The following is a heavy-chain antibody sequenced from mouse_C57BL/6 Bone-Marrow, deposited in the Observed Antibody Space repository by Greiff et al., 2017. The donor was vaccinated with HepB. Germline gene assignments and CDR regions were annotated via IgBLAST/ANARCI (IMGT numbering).Heavy chain of an antibody. D-gene: IGHD1-1*01. V-gene: IGHV1-62-2*01. J-gene: IGHJ3*01. Sequence: VKLQESGAELVKPGASVKLSCKASGYTFTEYTIHWVKQRSGQGLEWIGWFYPGSGSIKYNEKFKDKATLTADKSSSTVYMELSRLTSEDSAVYFCARHEEGVITTVVAPFAYWGQGTLVTVSA. CDR2: FYPGSGSI. CDR1: GYTFTEYT. CDR3: ARHEEGVITTVVAPFAY.